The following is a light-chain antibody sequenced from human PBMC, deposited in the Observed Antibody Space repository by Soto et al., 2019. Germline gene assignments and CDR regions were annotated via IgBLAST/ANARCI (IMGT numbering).Light chain of an antibody. Sequence: QSALTQPASVSGSPGQSITISCTGTTSDIGAYGFVSWYQHHPGKAPKLLIYEVSYRPSGVSSRFSGSKSGNSASLTISGLQAEDEADYYCSSFTSSSALDVFGPGTKLTVL. CDR2: EVS. J-gene: IGLJ1*01. CDR1: TSDIGAYGF. CDR3: SSFTSSSALDV. V-gene: IGLV2-14*01.